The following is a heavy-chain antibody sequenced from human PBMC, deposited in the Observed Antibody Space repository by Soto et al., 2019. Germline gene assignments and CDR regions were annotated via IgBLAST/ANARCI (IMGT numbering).Heavy chain of an antibody. D-gene: IGHD3-3*01. J-gene: IGHJ4*02. CDR2: IFYSGST. V-gene: IGHV4-59*01. CDR1: GGSISSYY. CDR3: AKDTGDFWSGYFDY. Sequence: PSETLSLTCIVSGGSISSYYWGWIRQPPGKGPEWIGYIFYSGSTNYNPSLESRVTISVDTSKNQFSLKVRSVTAADTAVYYCAKDTGDFWSGYFDYWGQGTLVTVSS.